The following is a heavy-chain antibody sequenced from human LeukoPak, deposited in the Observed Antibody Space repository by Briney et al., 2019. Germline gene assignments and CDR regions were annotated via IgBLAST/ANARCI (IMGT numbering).Heavy chain of an antibody. CDR2: IYSGGST. D-gene: IGHD5-24*01. Sequence: GGSLRLSCAASGFTVSSNYMSWVRQAPGKGLEWVSVIYSGGSTYYADSVKGRFTISRDNSKNTLYLQMNSLRAEDTAVYYCAREMATFYYFDYWGQGTLVTVSS. CDR1: GFTVSSNY. J-gene: IGHJ4*02. V-gene: IGHV3-66*01. CDR3: AREMATFYYFDY.